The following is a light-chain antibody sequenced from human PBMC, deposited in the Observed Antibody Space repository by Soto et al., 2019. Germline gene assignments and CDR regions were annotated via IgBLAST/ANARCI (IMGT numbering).Light chain of an antibody. CDR2: GAS. V-gene: IGKV3-15*01. Sequence: EVVMTQSPATMSVSPGERATLSCRASQSMGSNVAWYQQKPGQAPRLLIYGASTRATGFPARFSGSGSGTEFTLTISSLQSEDFAVYYCQQYNKWPRTFGQGTKVDI. CDR3: QQYNKWPRT. J-gene: IGKJ1*01. CDR1: QSMGSN.